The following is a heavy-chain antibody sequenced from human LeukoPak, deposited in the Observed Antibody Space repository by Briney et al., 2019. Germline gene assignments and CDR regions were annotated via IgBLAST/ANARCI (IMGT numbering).Heavy chain of an antibody. V-gene: IGHV4-39*07. D-gene: IGHD7-27*01. Sequence: PSETLSLTCTVSGGSISSSSYYWGWIRQPPGRGLEWIGSIYYSGSTYYNPSLKSRVIISVDASKNQFSLRLSSVTAADTAVYYCARDLGGLGKIDYWGQGTLVTVSS. CDR1: GGSISSSSYY. CDR2: IYYSGST. CDR3: ARDLGGLGKIDY. J-gene: IGHJ4*02.